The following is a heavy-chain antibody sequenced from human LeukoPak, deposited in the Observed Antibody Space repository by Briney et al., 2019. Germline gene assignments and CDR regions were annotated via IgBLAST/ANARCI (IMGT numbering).Heavy chain of an antibody. CDR3: ARTNYYGSGSPAYYFDY. V-gene: IGHV3-33*01. Sequence: PGGSLRLSCAASGFTVSSYGMHWVRQAPGKGLEWVAVIWYDGSNKYYADSVKGRFTISRDNSKNTLYLQMNSLRAEDTAVYYCARTNYYGSGSPAYYFDYWGQGTLVTVSS. CDR2: IWYDGSNK. J-gene: IGHJ4*02. CDR1: GFTVSSYG. D-gene: IGHD3-10*01.